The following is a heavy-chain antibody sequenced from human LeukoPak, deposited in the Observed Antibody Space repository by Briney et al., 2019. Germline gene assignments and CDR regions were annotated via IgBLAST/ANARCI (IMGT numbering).Heavy chain of an antibody. Sequence: GGSLRLSCAASGFTVSSNYMSWVRQAPGKGLDWVSVIYSGGSTYYADSVKGRFTISRDNSKNTLYLQMNSLRAEDTAVYYCARVEGGYSYGYLDYWGQGTLVTVSS. CDR2: IYSGGST. CDR1: GFTVSSNY. CDR3: ARVEGGYSYGYLDY. D-gene: IGHD5-18*01. J-gene: IGHJ4*02. V-gene: IGHV3-53*01.